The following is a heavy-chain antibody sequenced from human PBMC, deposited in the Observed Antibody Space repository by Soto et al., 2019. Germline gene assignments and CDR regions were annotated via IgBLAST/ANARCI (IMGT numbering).Heavy chain of an antibody. D-gene: IGHD3-10*01. CDR3: AKEMAMVRGRSDY. Sequence: GSLRLSCAASGVTVSSYAMSWVRQAPGKGLEWVSAISGSGGSTYYADSVKGRFTISRDNSKNTLYLQMNSLRAEDTAVYYCAKEMAMVRGRSDYWGQGTLDTVSS. CDR2: ISGSGGST. CDR1: GVTVSSYA. J-gene: IGHJ4*02. V-gene: IGHV3-23*01.